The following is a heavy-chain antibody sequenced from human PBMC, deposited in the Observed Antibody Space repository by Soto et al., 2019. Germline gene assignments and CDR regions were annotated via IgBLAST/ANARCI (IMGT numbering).Heavy chain of an antibody. V-gene: IGHV3-64*01. J-gene: IGHJ4*02. Sequence: EVQLVESGGGLVQPGGSLRLSCAASGFTFSSYAMHWVRQAPGKGLEYVSAISSNGGSTYYANSVKGRFTISRDNSKNTLYLQMGSLRAEDMAVYYCARGEHFMVRGALFDYWGQGTLVTVSS. CDR1: GFTFSSYA. CDR2: ISSNGGST. D-gene: IGHD3-10*01. CDR3: ARGEHFMVRGALFDY.